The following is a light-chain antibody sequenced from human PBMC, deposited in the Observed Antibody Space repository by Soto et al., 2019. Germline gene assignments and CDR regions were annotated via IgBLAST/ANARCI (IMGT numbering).Light chain of an antibody. CDR3: QQYNSYPWT. V-gene: IGKV1-5*01. J-gene: IGKJ1*01. CDR2: DAS. Sequence: DIQMTQSPSTLSASVGDRVTITCRASQRISSWLAWYQQTPGKAPKLLIYDASSLESGVPSRFSGSGSGTEFTLTISSLQPDDFATYYCQQYNSYPWTFGQGTK. CDR1: QRISSW.